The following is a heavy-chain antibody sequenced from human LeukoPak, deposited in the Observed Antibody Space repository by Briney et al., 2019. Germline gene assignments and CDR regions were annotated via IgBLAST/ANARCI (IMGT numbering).Heavy chain of an antibody. CDR3: ARVDYYDSSGYSAGAFDI. Sequence: ASVKVSCRASGYTFTGYYMHWVRQAPGQGLEWMGWINPNSGGTNYAQKFQGRVTMTRDTSISTAYMELSRLRSDDTAVYYCARVDYYDSSGYSAGAFDIWGQGTMVTVSS. CDR1: GYTFTGYY. V-gene: IGHV1-2*02. J-gene: IGHJ3*02. D-gene: IGHD3-22*01. CDR2: INPNSGGT.